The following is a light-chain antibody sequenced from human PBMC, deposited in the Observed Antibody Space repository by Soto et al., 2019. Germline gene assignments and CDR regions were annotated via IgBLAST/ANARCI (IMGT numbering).Light chain of an antibody. CDR1: ALPRKY. Sequence: SYELTQPPSVSVSLGQMARITCSGEALPRKYAYWYQQKPGQFPVVVIYKNTERPSGIPERFSGSSSGTTVTLTISGVQAEDEADYYCLSARSSGAVWVFGGGTKLTVL. CDR3: LSARSSGAVWV. CDR2: KNT. V-gene: IGLV3-16*01. J-gene: IGLJ2*01.